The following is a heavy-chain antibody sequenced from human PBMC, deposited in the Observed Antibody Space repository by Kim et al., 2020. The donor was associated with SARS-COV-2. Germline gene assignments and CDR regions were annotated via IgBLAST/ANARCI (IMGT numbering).Heavy chain of an antibody. J-gene: IGHJ4*02. Sequence: ASVKVSCKTSGYTFINYGLHWVRQAPGQSLEWMGSITTGNGNTYYSQKFQGRVTITMDTSASTAYMDLSSLRSEDTAVYYWARLGGNLFRFDYWGQGTLVTVSS. CDR1: GYTFINYG. V-gene: IGHV1-3*04. CDR3: ARLGGNLFRFDY. CDR2: ITTGNGNT. D-gene: IGHD2-15*01.